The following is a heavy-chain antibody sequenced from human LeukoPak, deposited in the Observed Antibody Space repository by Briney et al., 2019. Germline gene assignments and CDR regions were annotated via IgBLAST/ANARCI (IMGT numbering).Heavy chain of an antibody. V-gene: IGHV4-39*01. J-gene: IGHJ4*02. CDR1: GGSISSSSYY. D-gene: IGHD6-13*01. CDR3: ARHGGWAAAALY. Sequence: SETLSLTCTVSGGSISSSSYYWGWIRQPPGKGLEWIGSIYYSGSTYYNPSLKSRVTISVDTSKNQFSLKLSSVTAADTAVYYCARHGGWAAAALYWGQGTLVTVSS. CDR2: IYYSGST.